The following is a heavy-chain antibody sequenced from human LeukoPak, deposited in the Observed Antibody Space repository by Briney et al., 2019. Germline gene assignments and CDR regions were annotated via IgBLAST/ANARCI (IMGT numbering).Heavy chain of an antibody. D-gene: IGHD2-2*01. CDR1: GGTFSSYA. Sequence: GASVKVSCKASGGTFSSYAISWVRQAPGQGLEWMGGIIPIFGTANYAQKFQGRVTITTDESTSTAYMELSSLRSEDTAVYYCARGGSAARYNWFDPWGQRTLVTVSS. CDR3: ARGGSAARYNWFDP. CDR2: IIPIFGTA. V-gene: IGHV1-69*05. J-gene: IGHJ5*02.